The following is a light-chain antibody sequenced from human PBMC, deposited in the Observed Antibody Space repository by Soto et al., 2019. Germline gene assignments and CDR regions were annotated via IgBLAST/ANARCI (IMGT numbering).Light chain of an antibody. Sequence: IGWTQSPGTLPLSPGERATLSCRARESVTSSYLAWYQHKPGQAPRLLIYGASSRSTGIPDRFSGSGSGTDFPLTISRQEPEDFGVYYCQQYGRSPRTFGQGTKVEIK. V-gene: IGKV3-20*01. J-gene: IGKJ1*01. CDR1: ESVTSSY. CDR2: GAS. CDR3: QQYGRSPRT.